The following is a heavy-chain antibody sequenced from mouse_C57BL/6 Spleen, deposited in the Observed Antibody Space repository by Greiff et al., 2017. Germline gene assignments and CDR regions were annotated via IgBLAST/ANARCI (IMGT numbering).Heavy chain of an antibody. J-gene: IGHJ3*01. V-gene: IGHV1-59*01. Sequence: QVQLQQPGAELVRPGTSVKLSCKASGYTFTSYWMHWVKQRPGQGLEWIGVIDPSNSYTNYNQKFTGKATLTVDTSSSTAYMQLSSLTSEDSAVYYCARDSSSWFACWGQLTLVTVST. CDR2: IDPSNSYT. D-gene: IGHD2-12*01. CDR1: GYTFTSYW. CDR3: ARDSSSWFAC.